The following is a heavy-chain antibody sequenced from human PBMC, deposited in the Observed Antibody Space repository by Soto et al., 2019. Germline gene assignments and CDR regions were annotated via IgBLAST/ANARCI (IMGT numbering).Heavy chain of an antibody. J-gene: IGHJ4*02. V-gene: IGHV3-30*18. Sequence: PGWSLRLSCAASGFTFSSYGMHWVRQAPGKGLEWVAVISYDGSNKYYADSVKGRFTISRDNSKNTLYLQMNSLRAEDTAVYYCAKDLGYYYDSSGYYESGAFDYWGQGTLVTVSS. CDR2: ISYDGSNK. D-gene: IGHD3-22*01. CDR1: GFTFSSYG. CDR3: AKDLGYYYDSSGYYESGAFDY.